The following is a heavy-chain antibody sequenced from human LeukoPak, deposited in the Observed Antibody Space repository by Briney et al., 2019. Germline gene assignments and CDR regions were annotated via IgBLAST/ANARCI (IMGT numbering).Heavy chain of an antibody. J-gene: IGHJ4*02. D-gene: IGHD7-27*01. V-gene: IGHV3-7*01. CDR1: GLTFSPYW. CDR3: ARDLNWETY. Sequence: GGSLRLSCAASGLTFSPYWMSWVRQAPGKGLEWVANIKQDGSEKYYVDSVKGRFTISRDNAKNSLYLQMNSLRAEDTAVYYCARDLNWETYWGQGTLVSVSS. CDR2: IKQDGSEK.